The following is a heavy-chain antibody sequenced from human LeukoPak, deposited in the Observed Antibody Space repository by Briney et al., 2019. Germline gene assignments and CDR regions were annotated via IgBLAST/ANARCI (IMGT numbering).Heavy chain of an antibody. J-gene: IGHJ3*01. CDR2: IRQDGSDK. V-gene: IGHV3-7*01. CDR1: GFTSTTAL. CDR3: VVYKYILSWSAFDF. Sequence: PGGSLRLSCAISGFTSTTALMTWVRQAPGKGLEWVADIRQDGSDKYYVDSVKGRFIISRDNAKKSVSLHMNNLRVEDTAVYYCVVYKYILSWSAFDFWGRGTMVTVSS. D-gene: IGHD6-13*01.